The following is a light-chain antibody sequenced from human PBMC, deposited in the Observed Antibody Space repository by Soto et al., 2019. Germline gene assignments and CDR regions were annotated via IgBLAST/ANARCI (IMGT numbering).Light chain of an antibody. Sequence: EIVFTQAPFTLSLSQGARATLSCRASQSFSRSYLAWYQQKPGQAPRLLMYGASSRATGIPARFSGSGSGTDFTLTISSLEPEDFAVYYCRQRSNWHPGTFGQGTNVDIK. CDR2: GAS. J-gene: IGKJ1*01. CDR3: RQRSNWHPGT. V-gene: IGKV3D-20*02. CDR1: QSFSRSY.